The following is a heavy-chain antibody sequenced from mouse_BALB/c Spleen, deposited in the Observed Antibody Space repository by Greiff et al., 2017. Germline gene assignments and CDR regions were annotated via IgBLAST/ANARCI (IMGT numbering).Heavy chain of an antibody. CDR3: ARQGAYYRYDWFAY. Sequence: EVMLVESGGGLVKLGGSLKLSCAASGFTFSSYYMSWVRQTPEKRLELVAAINSNGGSTYYPDTVKGRFTISRDNAKNTLYLQMSSLKSEDTALYYCARQGAYYRYDWFAYWGQGTLVTVSA. V-gene: IGHV5-6-2*01. D-gene: IGHD2-14*01. J-gene: IGHJ3*01. CDR1: GFTFSSYY. CDR2: INSNGGST.